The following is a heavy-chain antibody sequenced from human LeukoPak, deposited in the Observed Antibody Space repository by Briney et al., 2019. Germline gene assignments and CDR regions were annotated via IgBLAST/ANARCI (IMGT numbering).Heavy chain of an antibody. Sequence: PGGSLRLSCAASGFTFSSYSMNWVRPAPGKGLEWVSSISSSSSYIYYADSVKGRYTISRDNAKNSMYLQMNSLRAEDTAVYYCARDPRMVRGVVWGQGTLVTVSS. J-gene: IGHJ4*02. CDR3: ARDPRMVRGVV. CDR1: GFTFSSYS. D-gene: IGHD3-10*01. V-gene: IGHV3-21*01. CDR2: ISSSSSYI.